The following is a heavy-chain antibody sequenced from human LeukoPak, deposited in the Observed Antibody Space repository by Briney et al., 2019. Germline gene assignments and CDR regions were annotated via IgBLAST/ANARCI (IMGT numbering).Heavy chain of an antibody. V-gene: IGHV4-59*11. CDR1: GGPISGHY. CDR3: ARFGVDYDMDV. D-gene: IGHD3-16*01. J-gene: IGHJ6*02. Sequence: TSETLSLTCSVSGGPISGHYWTWIRQPPGKGLEWIGQIHYTGKPDYNPSLKSRITISVDTSKNQVSLQVSSVTAADSAIYYCARFGVDYDMDVWGHGTTVAVFS. CDR2: IHYTGKP.